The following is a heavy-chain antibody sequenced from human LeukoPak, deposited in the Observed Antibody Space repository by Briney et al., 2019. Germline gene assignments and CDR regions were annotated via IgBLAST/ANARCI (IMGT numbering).Heavy chain of an antibody. CDR3: ASPSQVRGVITQIGY. V-gene: IGHV4-61*02. CDR2: IYTSGST. J-gene: IGHJ4*02. CDR1: GGSISSGSYY. Sequence: SETLSLTCTVSGGSISSGSYYWSWIRQPAGKGLEWIGRIYTSGSTNYNPSLKSRVTISVDTSKNQFSLKLSSVTAADTAVYYCASPSQVRGVITQIGYWGQGTLVTVSS. D-gene: IGHD3-10*01.